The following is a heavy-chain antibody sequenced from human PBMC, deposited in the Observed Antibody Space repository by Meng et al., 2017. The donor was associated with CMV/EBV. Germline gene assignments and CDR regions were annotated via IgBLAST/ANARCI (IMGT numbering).Heavy chain of an antibody. CDR2: IYSGGST. J-gene: IGHJ3*02. CDR3: ARERIAAAGTDAFDI. Sequence: GESLKISCAASGFTVSSNYMSWVRQAPGKGLEWVSVIYSGGSTYYADSLKGRFTISRDNSTNTLYLQMNSLRAEDTAVYYCARERIAAAGTDAFDIWGQGTMVTVSS. V-gene: IGHV3-66*02. D-gene: IGHD6-13*01. CDR1: GFTVSSNY.